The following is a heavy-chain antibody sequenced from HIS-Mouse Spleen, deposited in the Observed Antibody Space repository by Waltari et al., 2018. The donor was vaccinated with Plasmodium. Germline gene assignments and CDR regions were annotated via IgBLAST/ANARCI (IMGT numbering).Heavy chain of an antibody. CDR2: ISYDGSNK. CDR3: AKEEGNWNDDDAFDI. V-gene: IGHV3-33*06. Sequence: QVQLVSSGGGVVQPGRALRRYWSASGCASSSYGLNWVRQAPGKGREWVADISYDGSNKYYADSVKGRFTISRDNSKNTLYLQMNSLRAEDTAVYYSAKEEGNWNDDDAFDIWGQGTMVTVSS. J-gene: IGHJ3*02. D-gene: IGHD1-1*01. CDR1: GCASSSYG.